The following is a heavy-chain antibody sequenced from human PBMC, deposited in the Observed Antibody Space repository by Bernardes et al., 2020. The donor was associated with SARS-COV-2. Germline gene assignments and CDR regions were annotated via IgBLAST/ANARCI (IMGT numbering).Heavy chain of an antibody. D-gene: IGHD2-21*02. V-gene: IGHV4-39*01. Sequence: SETLSLTCTVSGGSISNSNYYWGWIRQPPGKGLEWIGSIYSSGTTYKNPSLQSRVTKSVDTSKNQFSLRLTYVTAADTGVYYCVGSSCGRDCYIGWLRSWDYGMDVWGQGTTVTVSS. CDR3: VGSSCGRDCYIGWLRSWDYGMDV. CDR2: IYSSGTT. J-gene: IGHJ6*02. CDR1: GGSISNSNYY.